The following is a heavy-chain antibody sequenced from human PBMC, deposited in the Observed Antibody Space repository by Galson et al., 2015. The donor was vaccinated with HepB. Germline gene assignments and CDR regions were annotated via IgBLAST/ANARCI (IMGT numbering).Heavy chain of an antibody. Sequence: SLRLSCAASGFTFSDYCMSWIRQAPGKGLEWVSYISSSSSYTNYADSVKGRFTISRDNAKNSLYLQMNSLRAEDTAVYYCARDLGHCTNGVCYKDYWGQGTLVTVSS. CDR2: ISSSSSYT. V-gene: IGHV3-11*06. CDR3: ARDLGHCTNGVCYKDY. D-gene: IGHD2-8*01. CDR1: GFTFSDYC. J-gene: IGHJ4*02.